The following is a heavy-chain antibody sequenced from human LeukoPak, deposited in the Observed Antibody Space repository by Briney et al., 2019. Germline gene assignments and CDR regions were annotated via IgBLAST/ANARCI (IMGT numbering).Heavy chain of an antibody. CDR2: IYPGDSDT. Sequence: GESLKISCKGSGSSFTSYWIGWVRQMPGKGLEWMGIIYPGDSDTRYSPSFQGQVTISADKSISTAYLQWSSLKASDTAMYYCARPNTMVRGVPGWFDPWGQGTLVTVSS. V-gene: IGHV5-51*01. J-gene: IGHJ5*02. D-gene: IGHD3-10*01. CDR3: ARPNTMVRGVPGWFDP. CDR1: GSSFTSYW.